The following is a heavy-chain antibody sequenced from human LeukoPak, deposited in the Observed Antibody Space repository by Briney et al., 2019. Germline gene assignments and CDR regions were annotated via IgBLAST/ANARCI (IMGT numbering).Heavy chain of an antibody. V-gene: IGHV1-46*01. CDR2: INPSGGST. J-gene: IGHJ3*02. Sequence: GASVKVSCKASGYTFTSYYMHWVRQAPGQGLEWMGIINPSGGSTSYAQKFQGRVTMTRDTSTSTVYMELSSLRSEDTAVYYCARDWPITTIVDELGAFDIWGQGTMVTVSS. CDR3: ARDWPITTIVDELGAFDI. D-gene: IGHD3-22*01. CDR1: GYTFTSYY.